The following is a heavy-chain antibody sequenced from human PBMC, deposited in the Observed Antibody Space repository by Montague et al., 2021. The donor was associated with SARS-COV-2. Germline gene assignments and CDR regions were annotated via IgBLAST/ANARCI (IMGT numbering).Heavy chain of an antibody. CDR2: ISFDGSSK. Sequence: SLRLSCAASGFTFSSHPMHWVRQAPGNGLEWVAVISFDGSSKYYVDSMKGRLTISRDNSKNTLFLQMNGLRVEDTAVYYCARGRQWLVLGKVDYWGQGTLVTVSS. CDR1: GFTFSSHP. D-gene: IGHD3-22*01. V-gene: IGHV3-30*04. CDR3: ARGRQWLVLGKVDY. J-gene: IGHJ4*02.